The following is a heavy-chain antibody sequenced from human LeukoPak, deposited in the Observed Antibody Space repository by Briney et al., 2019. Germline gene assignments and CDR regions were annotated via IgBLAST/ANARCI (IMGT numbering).Heavy chain of an antibody. J-gene: IGHJ6*02. D-gene: IGHD2-2*01. CDR2: IYYSGST. V-gene: IGHV4-31*03. Sequence: PSETLSLTCTVSGGSISSGGYSWSWLRQHPGKGLEWIGYIYYSGSTYYNPSLKSRVTISVDTSKNQFSLKLSSVTAADTAVYYCAREGSSDSTYYGMDVWGQGTTVTVSS. CDR1: GGSISSGGYS. CDR3: AREGSSDSTYYGMDV.